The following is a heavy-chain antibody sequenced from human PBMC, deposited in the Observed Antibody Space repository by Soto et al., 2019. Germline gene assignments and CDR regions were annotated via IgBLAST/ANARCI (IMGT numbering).Heavy chain of an antibody. CDR3: ARLGGYCSSTSCYGYYGMDV. CDR2: FYYSGST. D-gene: IGHD2-2*01. J-gene: IGHJ6*02. Sequence: QLQLQESGPGLVKPSETLSLTCSVSGGSLSSGPYSWGWIRQPPGKGLEWIGTFYYSGSTHYNPSLARRVTISVDTSKNQFSLKVTSVTAADTAMYYCARLGGYCSSTSCYGYYGMDVWGQGTTVTVSS. CDR1: GGSLSSGPYS. V-gene: IGHV4-39*01.